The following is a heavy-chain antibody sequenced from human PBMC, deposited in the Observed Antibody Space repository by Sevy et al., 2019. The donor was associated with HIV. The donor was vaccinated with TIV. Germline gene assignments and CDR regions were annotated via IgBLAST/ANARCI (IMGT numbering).Heavy chain of an antibody. D-gene: IGHD6-6*01. CDR2: MNPNSGNT. CDR1: GYTFTSYD. CDR3: ARYPSVSSSLFDYYYYGMDV. V-gene: IGHV1-8*01. J-gene: IGHJ6*02. Sequence: ASVKVSCKASGYTFTSYDINWVRQATGQGLEWMGWMNPNSGNTGYAQKFQGRVTMTRNTSISTSYMELSSLRSEDTAVHYCARYPSVSSSLFDYYYYGMDVWGQGTTVTVSS.